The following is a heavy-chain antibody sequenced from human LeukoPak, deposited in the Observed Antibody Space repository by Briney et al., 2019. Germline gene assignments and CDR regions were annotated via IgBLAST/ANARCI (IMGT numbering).Heavy chain of an antibody. CDR3: ARDLSMIGGITDDY. D-gene: IGHD1-14*01. J-gene: IGHJ4*02. Sequence: ASVKVSCKASGYTFTIYGISWARHAPGRGREWMGWISGYTGNTNYAQKLQGRVSTTTDTSTTTVYMELRSLTSDDTAVYYCARDLSMIGGITDDYWGQGTLVTVSS. V-gene: IGHV1-18*01. CDR1: GYTFTIYG. CDR2: ISGYTGNT.